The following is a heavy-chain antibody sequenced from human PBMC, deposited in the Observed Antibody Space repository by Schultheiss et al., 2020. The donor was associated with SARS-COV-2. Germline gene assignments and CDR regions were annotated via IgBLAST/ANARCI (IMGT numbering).Heavy chain of an antibody. J-gene: IGHJ6*02. Sequence: ASVKVSCKASGYTFTGYYMHWVRQAPGQGLEWMGWINPNTAGTNYAQKFQGRVTMTRDTSTSTVYMELSSLRSEDTAVYYCARQYCSSTSCYTSGMDVWGQGTTVTVSS. CDR1: GYTFTGYY. V-gene: IGHV1-2*02. CDR2: INPNTAGT. CDR3: ARQYCSSTSCYTSGMDV. D-gene: IGHD2-2*02.